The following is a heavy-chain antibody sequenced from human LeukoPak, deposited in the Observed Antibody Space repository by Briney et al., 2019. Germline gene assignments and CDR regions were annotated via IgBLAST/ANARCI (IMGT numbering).Heavy chain of an antibody. D-gene: IGHD3-3*01. J-gene: IGHJ3*02. V-gene: IGHV4-4*07. CDR1: GGSISSYY. Sequence: SETLSLTCTVSGGSISSYYWSWIRQPAGKGLEWIGRIYTSGSTNYNPSLKSRVTMSVDTSRNQFSLKLSSVTAADTAVYYCARGSITIFGVATDAFDIWGQGTMVAVSS. CDR3: ARGSITIFGVATDAFDI. CDR2: IYTSGST.